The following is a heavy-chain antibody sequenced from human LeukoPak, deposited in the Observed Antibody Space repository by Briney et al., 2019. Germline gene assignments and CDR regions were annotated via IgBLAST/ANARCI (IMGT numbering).Heavy chain of an antibody. V-gene: IGHV3-30*02. CDR3: AKDEAGPAAMNGFFDY. Sequence: PGGSLRLSCVASGFTFRNHGMHWVRQTPGKGLEWVAFIRYDSSNTYYADSVKGRFAISRDNSKNTLYLQMSSLRLQDTALYFCAKDEAGPAAMNGFFDYWGQGTLVTVSS. CDR2: IRYDSSNT. J-gene: IGHJ4*02. CDR1: GFTFRNHG. D-gene: IGHD2-2*01.